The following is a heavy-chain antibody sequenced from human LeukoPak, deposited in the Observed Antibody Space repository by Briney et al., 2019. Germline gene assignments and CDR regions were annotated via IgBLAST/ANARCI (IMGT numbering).Heavy chain of an antibody. CDR2: IYYSGST. CDR3: ARQGYSSGWFRYYFDY. V-gene: IGHV4-39*01. CDR1: GGSISSSSYY. Sequence: AETLSLTCTVSGGSISSSSYYWGWIRQPPGKGLEWIVSIYYSGSTYYNPSLKSRVTISVDTSKNQFSLKLSSVTAADTAVYYCARQGYSSGWFRYYFDYWGQGTLVTVSS. D-gene: IGHD6-19*01. J-gene: IGHJ4*02.